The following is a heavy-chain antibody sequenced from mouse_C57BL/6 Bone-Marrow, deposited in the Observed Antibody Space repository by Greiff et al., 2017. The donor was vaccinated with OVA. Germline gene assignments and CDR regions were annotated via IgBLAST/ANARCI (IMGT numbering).Heavy chain of an antibody. J-gene: IGHJ4*01. D-gene: IGHD1-1*01. Sequence: VQLQQSGAELVKPGASVKLSCTASGFNIKDYYMHWVKQRTEQGLEWIGRIDPEDGETKYAPKFQGKATIAADTSSNTAYLQLSSLTSEDTAVYYCALITTVPYYAMDYWGQGTSVTVSS. CDR1: GFNIKDYY. CDR3: ALITTVPYYAMDY. V-gene: IGHV14-2*01. CDR2: IDPEDGET.